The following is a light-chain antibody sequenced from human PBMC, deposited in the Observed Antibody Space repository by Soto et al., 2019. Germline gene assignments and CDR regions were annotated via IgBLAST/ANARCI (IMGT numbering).Light chain of an antibody. CDR3: SSYTSTSIV. CDR2: DVS. CDR1: SSDVGGYNY. Sequence: QSALTQPASVSGSPGQSITLSCTGTSSDVGGYNYVSWYQRHPGKAPKLMIYDVSTRPSGVSNRFSGSKSGNTASLTISGLQAEDEADYHCSSYTSTSIVFGTGTKLTVL. J-gene: IGLJ1*01. V-gene: IGLV2-14*01.